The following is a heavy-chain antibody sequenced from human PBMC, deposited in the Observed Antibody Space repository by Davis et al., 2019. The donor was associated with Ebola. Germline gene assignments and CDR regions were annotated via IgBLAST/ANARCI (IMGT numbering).Heavy chain of an antibody. Sequence: GESLKISCAASGFTFSSYGMHWVRQAPGKGLEWVAVIWYDGSNKYYADSVKGRFTISRDNSKNTLYLQMNSLRAEDTAVYYCARVSAANDYYFDYWGQGTLVTVSS. J-gene: IGHJ4*02. CDR1: GFTFSSYG. CDR2: IWYDGSNK. D-gene: IGHD2-2*01. CDR3: ARVSAANDYYFDY. V-gene: IGHV3-33*01.